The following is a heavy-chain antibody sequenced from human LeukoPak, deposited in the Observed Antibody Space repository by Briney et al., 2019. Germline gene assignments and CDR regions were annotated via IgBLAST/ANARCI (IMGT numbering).Heavy chain of an antibody. J-gene: IGHJ4*02. V-gene: IGHV1-69*02. CDR1: GGTFSSYT. CDR3: ARGRGWYYYDSSGYPPFDS. Sequence: SVKVSCKASGGTFSSYTISWVRQAPGQGLEWMGRIIPILGIANYAQKFQGRVTITADKSTSTAYMELSSLRSEDTAVYYCARGRGWYYYDSSGYPPFDSWGQGTLVTVSS. D-gene: IGHD3-22*01. CDR2: IIPILGIA.